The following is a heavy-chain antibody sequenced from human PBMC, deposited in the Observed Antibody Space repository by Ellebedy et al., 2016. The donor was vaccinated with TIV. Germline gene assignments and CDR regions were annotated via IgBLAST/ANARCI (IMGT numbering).Heavy chain of an antibody. D-gene: IGHD6-19*01. CDR1: GFTFSSYW. CDR3: AKTRYGSGWYYFAY. CDR2: IKKDGSEI. Sequence: GESLKISXAASGFTFSSYWMNWVRQAPGKGLEWVANIKKDGSEIYYVDSVKGRFTISRDNAKNSLYLQMNSLRAEDTAVYYCAKTRYGSGWYYFAYWGQGALVTVSS. V-gene: IGHV3-7*01. J-gene: IGHJ4*02.